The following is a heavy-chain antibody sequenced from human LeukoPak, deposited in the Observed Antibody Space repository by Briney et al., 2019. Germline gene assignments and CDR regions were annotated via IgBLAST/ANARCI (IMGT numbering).Heavy chain of an antibody. D-gene: IGHD3-22*01. Sequence: SETLSLTCTVSGGSISSSSYYWGWIRQPPGKGLEWIGSIYYSGSTYYNPSLKSRVTISVDTSKNQFSLKLSSVTAADTAVYYCARGYYYDSSGGQVPDYWGQGTLVTVSS. CDR1: GGSISSSSYY. CDR3: ARGYYYDSSGGQVPDY. V-gene: IGHV4-39*07. J-gene: IGHJ4*02. CDR2: IYYSGST.